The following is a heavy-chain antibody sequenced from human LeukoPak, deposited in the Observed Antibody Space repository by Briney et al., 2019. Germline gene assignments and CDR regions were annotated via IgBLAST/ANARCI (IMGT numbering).Heavy chain of an antibody. CDR1: GGTFSSYA. CDR3: ARDPEWVGATLDAFDI. V-gene: IGHV1-69*13. Sequence: SVKVSCKASGGTFSSYAISWVRQAPGQGPEWMGGIIPIFGTANYAQKFQGRVTITADESTSTAYMELSSLRSEDTAVYYCARDPEWVGATLDAFDIWGQGTMVTVSS. J-gene: IGHJ3*02. D-gene: IGHD1-26*01. CDR2: IIPIFGTA.